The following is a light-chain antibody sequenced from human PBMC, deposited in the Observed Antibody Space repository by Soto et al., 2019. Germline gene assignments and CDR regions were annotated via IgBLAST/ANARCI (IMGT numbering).Light chain of an antibody. CDR1: QSISSD. J-gene: IGKJ5*01. CDR3: QQLHSYPIT. V-gene: IGKV1-9*01. CDR2: AAS. Sequence: DIQMTQSPSSLSASVGDRVTISCRAGQSISSDLNWYQHIPGKAPRLLIYAASNLQSGVPSRFRGSESGAVFTLTISSLQPEDFATYYCQQLHSYPITFGQGTRLEI.